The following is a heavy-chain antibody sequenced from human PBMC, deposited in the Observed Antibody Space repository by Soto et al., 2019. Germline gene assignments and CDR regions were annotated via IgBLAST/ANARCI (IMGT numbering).Heavy chain of an antibody. D-gene: IGHD5-18*01. CDR3: ARAAMGDSAFGY. CDR1: GGTFSSYA. CDR2: SIPIFGTA. Sequence: QVQLVQSGAEVKKPGSSVKVSCKASGGTFSSYAISWVRQAPGQGLEWMGGSIPIFGTANYAQKFQGRVTITADESTRAAYRELSSLRSEDTAVYYCARAAMGDSAFGYWGQGTLVTVSS. J-gene: IGHJ4*02. V-gene: IGHV1-69*01.